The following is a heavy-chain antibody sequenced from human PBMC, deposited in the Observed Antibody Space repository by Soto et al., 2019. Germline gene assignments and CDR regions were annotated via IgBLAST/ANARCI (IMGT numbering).Heavy chain of an antibody. CDR3: ARTFEEGGDAWDYFDY. V-gene: IGHV1-69*13. D-gene: IGHD4-17*01. CDR1: GGTFSSYA. CDR2: ITPIFGTA. J-gene: IGHJ4*02. Sequence: GASVKVSCKASGGTFSSYAISWVRQAPGQGLEWMGGITPIFGTANYAQKFQGRVTITADESTSTAYMELSSLRSEDTAVYYCARTFEEGGDAWDYFDYWGQGTLVTVSS.